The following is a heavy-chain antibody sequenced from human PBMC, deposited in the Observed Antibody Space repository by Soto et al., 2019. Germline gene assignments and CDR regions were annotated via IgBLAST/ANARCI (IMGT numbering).Heavy chain of an antibody. Sequence: SETLSLTCTVSGGTFSPNYWSWIRQPPGKGLEWVGYIYYSGTTYYNPSLKSRVTISVDRSKNQFSLKLSSVTAADTAVYYCARGLYGDPREYFQYWGQGTLVTVSS. CDR2: IYYSGTT. CDR3: ARGLYGDPREYFQY. V-gene: IGHV4-59*12. CDR1: GGTFSPNY. J-gene: IGHJ1*01. D-gene: IGHD4-17*01.